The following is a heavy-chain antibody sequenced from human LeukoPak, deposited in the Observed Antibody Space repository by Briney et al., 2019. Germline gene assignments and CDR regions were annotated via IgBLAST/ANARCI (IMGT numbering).Heavy chain of an antibody. Sequence: GGSLRLSCVASGFTFSSYSMNWVRQAPGEGLEWVSSISSSSSYIYYADSVKGRFTISRDNAKNSLYLQMNSLRAEDTAVYYCVSSWYFGWFDPWGQGTLVTVSS. CDR3: VSSWYFGWFDP. J-gene: IGHJ5*02. CDR2: ISSSSSYI. V-gene: IGHV3-21*01. CDR1: GFTFSSYS. D-gene: IGHD6-13*01.